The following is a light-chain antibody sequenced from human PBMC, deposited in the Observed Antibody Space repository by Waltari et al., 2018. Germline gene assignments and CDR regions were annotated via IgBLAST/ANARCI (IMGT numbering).Light chain of an antibody. CDR1: HSNIGSHL. Sequence: QSVLTQPPSASGTPGQRVTISCSGSHSNIGSHLVNWYQQLPRTAPKLLLSSNTHRPSGVPDRFSGSKSGTSASLAISGLQSEDEADYYCASWDYSLNGVLYGGGTKLTVL. V-gene: IGLV1-44*01. CDR2: SNT. CDR3: ASWDYSLNGVL. J-gene: IGLJ3*02.